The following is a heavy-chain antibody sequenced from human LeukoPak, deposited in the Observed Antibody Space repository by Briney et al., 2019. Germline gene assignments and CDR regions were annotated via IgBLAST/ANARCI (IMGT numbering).Heavy chain of an antibody. V-gene: IGHV1-69*05. CDR2: IIPIFGTA. CDR1: GGTFSSYA. J-gene: IGHJ5*02. D-gene: IGHD2-2*01. CDR3: ASSGGTKVVPAAETFDP. Sequence: VASVKVSCXASGGTFSSYAISWVRQAHGQGLEWMGRIIPIFGTANYAQKFQGRVTITTDESTSTAYMELSSLRSEDTAVYYCASSGGTKVVPAAETFDPWGQGTLVTVSS.